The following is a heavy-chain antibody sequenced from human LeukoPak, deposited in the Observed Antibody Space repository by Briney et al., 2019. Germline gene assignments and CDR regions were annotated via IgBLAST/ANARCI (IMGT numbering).Heavy chain of an antibody. CDR2: INPSGGST. Sequence: ASVKVSCKASGYTFTSYYMHWVRQAPGHGLEWMGIINPSGGSTSYAQKFQGRVTMTRDMSTSTVYMELSSPRSEDTAVYYCARTYYYDSSGYYPPDYWGQGTLVTVSS. CDR1: GYTFTSYY. J-gene: IGHJ4*02. CDR3: ARTYYYDSSGYYPPDY. V-gene: IGHV1-46*01. D-gene: IGHD3-22*01.